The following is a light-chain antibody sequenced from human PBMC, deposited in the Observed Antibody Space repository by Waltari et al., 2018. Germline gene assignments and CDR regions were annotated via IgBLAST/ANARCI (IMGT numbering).Light chain of an antibody. CDR2: GAS. J-gene: IGKJ4*01. V-gene: IGKV3-20*01. CDR1: QSVSSNY. Sequence: EIVLTQSPGTLSLSPGERATLSCRASQSVSSNYLAWYHQKPGQAPRLLIHGASSRATGIPDRFSGSGSGTDFTLTISRLEPEDFGVYYCQQYEKSPLTFGGGAKVEIK. CDR3: QQYEKSPLT.